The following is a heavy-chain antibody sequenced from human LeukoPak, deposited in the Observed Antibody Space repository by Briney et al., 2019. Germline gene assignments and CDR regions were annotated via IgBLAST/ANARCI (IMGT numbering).Heavy chain of an antibody. J-gene: IGHJ4*02. CDR3: VIDVVGATDYIVDY. Sequence: GASVKVSCKASGGTFSSYAISWVRQAPGQGLEWMGGIIPIFGTANYAQKFQGRVTITADESTSTAYMELSSLRSEDTAVYYCVIDVVGATDYIVDYWGQGTLVTVSS. V-gene: IGHV1-69*01. CDR2: IIPIFGTA. D-gene: IGHD1-26*01. CDR1: GGTFSSYA.